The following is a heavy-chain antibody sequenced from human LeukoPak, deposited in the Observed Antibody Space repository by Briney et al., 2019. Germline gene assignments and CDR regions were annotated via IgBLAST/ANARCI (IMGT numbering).Heavy chain of an antibody. V-gene: IGHV4-34*01. CDR1: GGSFSGYY. D-gene: IGHD3-10*01. J-gene: IGHJ4*02. CDR3: ARGYRGSKTRPFDY. CDR2: INHSGST. Sequence: SETLSLTCAVYGGSFSGYYWSWIRQPPGKGLEWIGEINHSGSTNYNPSLKSRVTISVDTSKNQFSLKLSSVTAADTAVYYCARGYRGSKTRPFDYWGQGTLVTVSS.